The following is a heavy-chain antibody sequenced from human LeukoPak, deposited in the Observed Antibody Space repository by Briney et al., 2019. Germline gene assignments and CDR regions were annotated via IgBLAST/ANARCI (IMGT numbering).Heavy chain of an antibody. D-gene: IGHD6-13*01. CDR2: IKQDGSEK. V-gene: IGHV3-7*01. CDR3: ARDQVAAATDY. CDR1: GFTFSSYW. Sequence: GGSLRLSCAASGFTFSSYWMSWVRQAPGKGLEWVANIKQDGSEKYYVDSVKGRFTISRDNAKNSLYLQMNSLRAEDTTVYYCARDQVAAATDYWGQGTLVTVSP. J-gene: IGHJ4*02.